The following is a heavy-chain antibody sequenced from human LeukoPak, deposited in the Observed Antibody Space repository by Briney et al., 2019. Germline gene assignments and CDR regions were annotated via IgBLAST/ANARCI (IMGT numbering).Heavy chain of an antibody. CDR3: AKERGVTMIVVVRPLDY. CDR1: GFTFSSYS. V-gene: IGHV3-21*01. J-gene: IGHJ4*02. CDR2: ISSSSRYI. D-gene: IGHD3-22*01. Sequence: GGSLRLSCAASGFTFSSYSMTWVRQAPGKGLEWVSSISSSSRYIYYADSMKGRFTISRDNSKNTLYLQMNSLRAEDTAVYYCAKERGVTMIVVVRPLDYWGQGTLVTVSS.